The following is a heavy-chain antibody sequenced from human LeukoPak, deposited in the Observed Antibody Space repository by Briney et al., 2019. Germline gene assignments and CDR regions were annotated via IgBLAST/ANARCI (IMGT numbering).Heavy chain of an antibody. CDR1: GFTFSSYA. Sequence: PGGSLRLSCAASGFTFSSYAMSWVRQAPGKGLEWVSAISGSGGSTYYADSVKGRFTISRHNSKNTLYLQMNRMRAEDTAVYYCAKDRGIVGADWDWFDPWGQGPLVTVSS. D-gene: IGHD1-26*01. V-gene: IGHV3-23*01. CDR2: ISGSGGST. CDR3: AKDRGIVGADWDWFDP. J-gene: IGHJ5*02.